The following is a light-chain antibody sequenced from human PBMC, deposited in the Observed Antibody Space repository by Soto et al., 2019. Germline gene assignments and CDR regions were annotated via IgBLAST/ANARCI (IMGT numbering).Light chain of an antibody. J-gene: IGKJ5*01. Sequence: VLTQSPDTLSLSPGETATLSCRASQSVSSKNLGWYQFKRGQAPRLLIYGASSRATGIPDRFSGSGSGTDFTLTISRLEPEDFAVYYCQQYGNSPNTFGQGTRLEIK. V-gene: IGKV3-20*01. CDR3: QQYGNSPNT. CDR2: GAS. CDR1: QSVSSKN.